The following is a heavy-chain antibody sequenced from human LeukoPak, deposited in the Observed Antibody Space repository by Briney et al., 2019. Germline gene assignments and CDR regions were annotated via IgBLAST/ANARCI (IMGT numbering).Heavy chain of an antibody. V-gene: IGHV4-39*02. Sequence: SETLSLTCAVSGVSISSNLYYWAWIRQPPGQGLEWIAMIYHTGTTYYNPSLRSRVSMSMDTSRNHFSLKLVSVTVTDSATYFCARRRLTDWFDSWGRGTLVAVSS. J-gene: IGHJ5*01. CDR1: GVSISSNLYY. D-gene: IGHD4/OR15-4a*01. CDR2: IYHTGTT. CDR3: ARRRLTDWFDS.